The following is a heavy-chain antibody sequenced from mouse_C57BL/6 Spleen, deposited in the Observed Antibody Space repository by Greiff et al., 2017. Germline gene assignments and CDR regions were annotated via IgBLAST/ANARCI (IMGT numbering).Heavy chain of an antibody. CDR3: ARRGYALYYAMDY. CDR1: GFTFSSYG. CDR2: ISSGGSYT. D-gene: IGHD3-1*01. Sequence: VQLKESGGDLVKPGGSLKLSCAAPGFTFSSYGLSWVRQTPDKRLEWVATISSGGSYTYYPDSVKGRFTISRDNAKNTLYLQMSSLKSEDTAMYYCARRGYALYYAMDYWGQGTSVTVSS. V-gene: IGHV5-6*01. J-gene: IGHJ4*01.